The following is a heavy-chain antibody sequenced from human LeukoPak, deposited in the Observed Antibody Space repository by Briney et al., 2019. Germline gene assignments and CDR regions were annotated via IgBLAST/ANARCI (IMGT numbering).Heavy chain of an antibody. Sequence: SESLSLTCTVSGGSISSSSYYGSWIRQPAGEGLEWIGRIYTSGSTNYNPSLKSRVTMSVDTSKNQFSLKLSSVTAADTAVYYCARDAMIRGVGGRYYYYYYMDVWGKGTTVTISS. D-gene: IGHD3-10*01. CDR3: ARDAMIRGVGGRYYYYYYMDV. CDR2: IYTSGST. J-gene: IGHJ6*03. V-gene: IGHV4-61*02. CDR1: GGSISSSSYY.